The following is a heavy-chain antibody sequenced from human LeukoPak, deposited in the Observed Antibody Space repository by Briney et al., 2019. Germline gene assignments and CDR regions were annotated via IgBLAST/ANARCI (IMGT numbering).Heavy chain of an antibody. J-gene: IGHJ3*02. CDR1: GGSISSGSYY. V-gene: IGHV4-61*02. D-gene: IGHD3-3*01. CDR3: VAFKSLNYDFWSGGYAFDI. CDR2: IYTSGST. Sequence: SETLSLTCTVSGGSISSGSYYWSWIRQPAGKGLEWIGRIYTSGSTNYNPSLKSRVTISVDTSKNQFSLKLSSVTAADTAVYYCVAFKSLNYDFWSGGYAFDIWGQGTMVTVSS.